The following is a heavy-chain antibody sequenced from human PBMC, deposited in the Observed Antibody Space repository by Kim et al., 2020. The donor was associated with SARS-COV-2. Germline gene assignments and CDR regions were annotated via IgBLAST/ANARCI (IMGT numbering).Heavy chain of an antibody. CDR3: ASITTGRIAAAGGFDY. CDR2: IYSGGST. D-gene: IGHD6-13*01. V-gene: IGHV3-53*01. Sequence: GGSLRLSCAASGFTVSSNYMSWVRQAPGKGLEWVSVIYSGGSTYYADSVKGRFTISRDNSKNTLYLQMNSLRAEDTAVYYCASITTGRIAAAGGFDYWGQGTLVTVSS. J-gene: IGHJ4*02. CDR1: GFTVSSNY.